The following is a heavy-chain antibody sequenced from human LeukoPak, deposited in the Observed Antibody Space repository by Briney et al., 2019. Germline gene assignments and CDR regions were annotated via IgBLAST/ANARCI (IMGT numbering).Heavy chain of an antibody. CDR1: SGSLSSYY. J-gene: IGHJ3*02. Sequence: SETLSLTCTVASGSLSSYYWSWIRQPPGKGLEWIGYIYYSGSNKYNPSLKSRVTISVDTSKNQFSLKLSSVTAADTAVYYCARARYSSSWYAFDIWGQGTMVTVSS. CDR2: IYYSGSN. V-gene: IGHV4-59*01. D-gene: IGHD6-13*01. CDR3: ARARYSSSWYAFDI.